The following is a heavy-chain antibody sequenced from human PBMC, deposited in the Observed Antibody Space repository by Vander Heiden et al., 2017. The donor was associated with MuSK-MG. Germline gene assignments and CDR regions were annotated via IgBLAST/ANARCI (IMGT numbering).Heavy chain of an antibody. D-gene: IGHD6-13*01. CDR2: IYYSGST. J-gene: IGHJ4*02. Sequence: QLQLQESGPGLVKPSETLSLTCTVSGGSISSSSYYWGWIRQPPGKGLEWIGSIYYSGSTYYNPSLKSRVTISVDTSKNQFSLKLSSVTAADTAVYYCARHSSPKYSSSWYEDGVDYWGQGTLVTVSS. CDR3: ARHSSPKYSSSWYEDGVDY. CDR1: GGSISSSSYY. V-gene: IGHV4-39*01.